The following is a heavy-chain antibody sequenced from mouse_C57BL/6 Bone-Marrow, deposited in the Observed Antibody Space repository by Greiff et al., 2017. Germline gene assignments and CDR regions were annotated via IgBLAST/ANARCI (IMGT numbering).Heavy chain of an antibody. Sequence: EVQLVESGGGLVQPGGSLKLSCAASGFTFSDYYMYWVRQTPEKRLEWVAYISNGGGSTYYPDTVKGRFTISRDNAKNTLYLQMSRLKSEDTAMYYCARDITTVRNYWGQGTTLTVSS. D-gene: IGHD1-1*01. CDR1: GFTFSDYY. CDR3: ARDITTVRNY. J-gene: IGHJ2*01. CDR2: ISNGGGST. V-gene: IGHV5-12*01.